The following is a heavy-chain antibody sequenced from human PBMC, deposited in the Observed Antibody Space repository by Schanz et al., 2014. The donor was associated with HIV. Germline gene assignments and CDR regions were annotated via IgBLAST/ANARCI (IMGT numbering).Heavy chain of an antibody. Sequence: VQLVETGGGVVQPGRSLRLSCAASGFIFRTHGMHWVRQAPGKGLEWVAVISYDGSNEYYGDSVKGRFTISRDNSKNTLYLQMNSLRAEDTAVYYCARDERYCTGSNCYLYYFDYWGQGIQATVSS. CDR3: ARDERYCTGSNCYLYYFDY. CDR2: ISYDGSNE. D-gene: IGHD2-15*01. J-gene: IGHJ4*02. V-gene: IGHV3-30*03. CDR1: GFIFRTHG.